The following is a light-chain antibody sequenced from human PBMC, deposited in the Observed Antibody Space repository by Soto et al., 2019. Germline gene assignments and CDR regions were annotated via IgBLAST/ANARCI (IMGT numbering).Light chain of an antibody. CDR3: QKRSNLPPT. V-gene: IGKV3-11*01. CDR1: QSVSSY. CDR2: DAS. Sequence: EIVLIQSPATLSLTPGERATLSCRASQSVSSYLAWYQQKPGQAPRLLIYDASNRATGIPARFSGSGSGTDFTLTIRILSPEDFAVYYCQKRSNLPPTFAQGTKVDIK. J-gene: IGKJ1*01.